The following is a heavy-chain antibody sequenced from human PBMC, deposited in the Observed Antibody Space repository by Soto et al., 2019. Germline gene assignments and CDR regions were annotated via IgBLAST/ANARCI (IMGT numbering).Heavy chain of an antibody. D-gene: IGHD4-17*01. J-gene: IGHJ4*02. V-gene: IGHV4-59*01. CDR3: ARVLRWVDY. CDR1: GGSISSYY. Sequence: QVQLQESGPGLVKPSETLSLTCTVSGGSISSYYWSWIRQPPGKGLEWIGYIYYSGSTNYNPSLRRRVTISVDPSKNQFSLKLSSVTAADTAVYYCARVLRWVDYWGQGTLVTVSS. CDR2: IYYSGST.